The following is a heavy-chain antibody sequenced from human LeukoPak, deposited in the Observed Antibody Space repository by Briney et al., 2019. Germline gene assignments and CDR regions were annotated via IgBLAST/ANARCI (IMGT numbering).Heavy chain of an antibody. D-gene: IGHD1-26*01. V-gene: IGHV4-34*01. J-gene: IGHJ6*03. CDR3: ARHVGLVSGSYYEGYYYYYYMDV. Sequence: SETLSLTCAVYGGSFSGYYWSWLRQPPGKGLEWIGEINHSGSTNYNPSLKSRVTISVDTSKNQFSLKLSSVTAADTAVYYCARHVGLVSGSYYEGYYYYYYMDVWGKGTTVTISS. CDR2: INHSGST. CDR1: GGSFSGYY.